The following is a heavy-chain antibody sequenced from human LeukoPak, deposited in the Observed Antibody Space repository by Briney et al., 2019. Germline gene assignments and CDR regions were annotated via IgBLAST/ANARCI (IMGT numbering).Heavy chain of an antibody. Sequence: GGSLRLSCAASGFTFSSYTMNWVRQAPGKGLEWVSSISSSSSYIYYADSVKGRFTISRDNAKNSLYLQMNSLRAEDTAVYYCARDLTNYDFWSGYLYWGQGTLVTVSS. CDR3: ARDLTNYDFWSGYLY. D-gene: IGHD3-3*01. CDR2: ISSSSSYI. V-gene: IGHV3-21*01. CDR1: GFTFSSYT. J-gene: IGHJ4*02.